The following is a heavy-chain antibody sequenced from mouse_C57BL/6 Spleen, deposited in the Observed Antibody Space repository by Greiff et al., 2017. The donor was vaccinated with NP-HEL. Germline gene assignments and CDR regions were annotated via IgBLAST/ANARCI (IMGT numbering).Heavy chain of an antibody. CDR1: GYTFTSYW. D-gene: IGHD1-1*01. CDR3: ARRDYGSLFAY. J-gene: IGHJ3*01. Sequence: QVQLQQPGAELVMPGASVKLSCKASGYTFTSYWMHWVKQRPGQGLEWIGEIDPSDSYTNYNQKFKGKSTLTVDKSSSTAYMQLSSLTSEDSAVYYCARRDYGSLFAYWGQGTLVTVSA. CDR2: IDPSDSYT. V-gene: IGHV1-69*01.